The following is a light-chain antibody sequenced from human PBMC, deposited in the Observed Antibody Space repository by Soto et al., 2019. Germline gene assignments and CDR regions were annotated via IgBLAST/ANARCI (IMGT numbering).Light chain of an antibody. Sequence: DIQLTQSPSTLSASVGDRVTITCRASQVITGWLAWYRQKPGKAPNLLIYDASNVQSGVPPRFSGSGSGTEFTLTISSLQPDDFATYYCQQYESYWTFGQGTKVELK. CDR2: DAS. CDR3: QQYESYWT. J-gene: IGKJ1*01. CDR1: QVITGW. V-gene: IGKV1-5*01.